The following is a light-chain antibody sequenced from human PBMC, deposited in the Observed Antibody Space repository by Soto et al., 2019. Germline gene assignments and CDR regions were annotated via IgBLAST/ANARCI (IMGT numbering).Light chain of an antibody. CDR2: EVG. CDR3: SSYTSSSSYV. J-gene: IGLJ1*01. CDR1: SRDVGGYSY. Sequence: QSALTQPASVSGSPGQSITISCTGTSRDVGGYSYVSWYQQHPGKAPKLILSEVGNRPSGISNRFSASKSGDTASLTISGLQADDEAEYYCSSYTSSSSYVFGTGTKLNVL. V-gene: IGLV2-14*01.